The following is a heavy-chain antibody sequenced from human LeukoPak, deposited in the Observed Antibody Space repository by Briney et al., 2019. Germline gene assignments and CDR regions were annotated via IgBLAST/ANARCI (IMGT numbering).Heavy chain of an antibody. CDR2: IWYDGSNK. J-gene: IGHJ4*02. V-gene: IGHV3-33*06. Sequence: PGGSLRLSCTASGFTFRNYGMNWVRQAPGKGLEWVAGIWYDGSNKDYVDSVKGRFTISRDNSKNTLYLEMNSLTVEDTAVYYCAKGRGGSSNWGSDHWGQGTQVTVPS. CDR3: AKGRGGSSNWGSDH. CDR1: GFTFRNYG. D-gene: IGHD7-27*01.